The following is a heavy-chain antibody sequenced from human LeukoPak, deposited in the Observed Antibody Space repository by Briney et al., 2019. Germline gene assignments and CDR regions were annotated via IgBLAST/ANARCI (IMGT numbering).Heavy chain of an antibody. Sequence: SETLSLTCAVSGGSISSGGYSWSWIRQPPGKGLEWIGYIYHSGSTYYNPSLKSRVTISVDRSKNQFSLKLSSVTAADTAVYYCARGRKPWIQLWPQGAFVIWGQGTMVTVSS. CDR1: GGSISSGGYS. V-gene: IGHV4-30-2*01. CDR2: IYHSGST. CDR3: ARGRKPWIQLWPQGAFVI. J-gene: IGHJ3*02. D-gene: IGHD5-18*01.